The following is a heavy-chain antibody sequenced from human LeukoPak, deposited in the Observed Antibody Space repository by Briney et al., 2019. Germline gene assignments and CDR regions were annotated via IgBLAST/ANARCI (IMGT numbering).Heavy chain of an antibody. V-gene: IGHV4-59*08. D-gene: IGHD6-19*01. Sequence: SETLSLTCTVSGGSISSYYWSWIRQPPGKGLEWIGYIYYSGSTNYNPSLKSRVTISVDTSKNQFSLKLSSVTAADTAVHYCARRSDSGWYSYMRWDWFDPWGQGTLVTVSS. J-gene: IGHJ5*02. CDR3: ARRSDSGWYSYMRWDWFDP. CDR2: IYYSGST. CDR1: GGSISSYY.